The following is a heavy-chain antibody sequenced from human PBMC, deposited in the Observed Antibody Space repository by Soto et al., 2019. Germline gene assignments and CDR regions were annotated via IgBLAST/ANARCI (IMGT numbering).Heavy chain of an antibody. CDR3: AKAPSTLVNPGEAFES. D-gene: IGHD2-2*01. J-gene: IGHJ3*02. V-gene: IGHV3-23*01. CDR2: ISGSGGST. Sequence: EVQLLESGGGLVQPGGSLRLSCAASGFTFSSYAMSWVRQAPGKGLEWVSAISGSGGSTYYADSVKGRFTISRDNSKNTLYRQMTSLRAEDTAVYYCAKAPSTLVNPGEAFESWGQGTMVTVSS. CDR1: GFTFSSYA.